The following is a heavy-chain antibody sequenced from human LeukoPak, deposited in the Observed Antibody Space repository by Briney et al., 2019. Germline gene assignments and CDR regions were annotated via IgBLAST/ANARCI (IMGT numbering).Heavy chain of an antibody. D-gene: IGHD2-15*01. Sequence: GGSLRPFCAASGFTFSSYWMSWVRLAPGKGPEWVANIKQDGSEKSYVDSVKGRFTISRDNAKNSLYLQMNSLRAEDTAVYYCARAGVLFGRDYWGQGTLVTVSS. J-gene: IGHJ4*02. CDR2: IKQDGSEK. CDR1: GFTFSSYW. V-gene: IGHV3-7*03. CDR3: ARAGVLFGRDY.